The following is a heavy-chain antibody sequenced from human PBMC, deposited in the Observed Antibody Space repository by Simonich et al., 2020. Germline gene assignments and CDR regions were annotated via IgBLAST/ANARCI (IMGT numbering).Heavy chain of an antibody. D-gene: IGHD5-18*01. CDR2: INSSSSYN. CDR3: ARDVDTAMVFDY. CDR1: GFTFSSYS. V-gene: IGHV3-21*01. J-gene: IGHJ4*02. Sequence: EVQLVESGGGLVKPGGSLRLSCAASGFTFSSYSMNWVRQAPGKGLEWFSSINSSSSYNDYADTVKGRFTISRENAKNSLYLQMNSLRAEDTAVYYCARDVDTAMVFDYWGQGTLVTVSS.